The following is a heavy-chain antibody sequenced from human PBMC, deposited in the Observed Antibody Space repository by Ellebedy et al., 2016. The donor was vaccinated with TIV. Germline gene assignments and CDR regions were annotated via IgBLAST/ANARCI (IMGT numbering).Heavy chain of an antibody. CDR2: IYYSGST. J-gene: IGHJ3*02. CDR1: GGSISSYY. CDR3: ARAGYYYDSRRAFDI. Sequence: SETLSLTXTVSGGSISSYYWSWIRQPPGKGLEWIGYIYYSGSTNYNPSLKSRVTISVDTSKNQFSLKLSSVTAADTAVYYCARAGYYYDSRRAFDIWGQGTMVTVSS. V-gene: IGHV4-59*01. D-gene: IGHD3-22*01.